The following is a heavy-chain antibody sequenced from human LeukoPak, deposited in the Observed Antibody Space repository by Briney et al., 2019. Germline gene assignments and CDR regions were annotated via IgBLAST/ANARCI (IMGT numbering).Heavy chain of an antibody. Sequence: PSEALSLTCTVSGDSITSYYWSWIRQPPGKGLEWIGYIYYSGSTNYNPSLESRVTTSVDTSKNQFSLKLSSVTAADTAVYYCARRINYFDYWGQGILVTVSS. CDR1: GDSITSYY. D-gene: IGHD2-15*01. J-gene: IGHJ4*02. CDR2: IYYSGST. V-gene: IGHV4-59*08. CDR3: ARRINYFDY.